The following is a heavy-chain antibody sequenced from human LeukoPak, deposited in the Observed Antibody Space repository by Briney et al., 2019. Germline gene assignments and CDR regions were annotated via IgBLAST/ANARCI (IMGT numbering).Heavy chain of an antibody. CDR1: GFTFSSYG. D-gene: IGHD1-26*01. V-gene: IGHV3-30*02. CDR2: IRYDGSNK. Sequence: GGSLRHSCAASGFTFSSYGMHWVRQAPGKGLEWVAFIRYDGSNKYYADSVKGRFTISRDNSKNTLYLQMHSLRAEDTAVYYCAKETPYSGSYFDYWGQGTLVTVSS. J-gene: IGHJ4*02. CDR3: AKETPYSGSYFDY.